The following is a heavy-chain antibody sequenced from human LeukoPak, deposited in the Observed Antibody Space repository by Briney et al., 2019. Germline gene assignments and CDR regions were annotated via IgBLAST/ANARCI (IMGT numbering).Heavy chain of an antibody. J-gene: IGHJ3*02. V-gene: IGHV3-21*01. CDR3: ARAGADYAFDI. D-gene: IGHD1-26*01. CDR2: ISSSSSYI. Sequence: EWVSSISSSSSYIYYADSVKGRFTISRDNAKNSLYLQMNSLRAEDTAVYYCARAGADYAFDIWGQGTMVTVSS.